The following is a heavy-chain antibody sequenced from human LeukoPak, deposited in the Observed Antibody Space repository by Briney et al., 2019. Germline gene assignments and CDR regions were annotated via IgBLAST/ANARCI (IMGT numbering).Heavy chain of an antibody. V-gene: IGHV3-23*01. CDR1: GFTFSSYA. CDR2: ITSGGST. D-gene: IGHD1-7*01. Sequence: GGSLRLSCAASGFTFSSYAMSWVRRAPGKGLEWVSIITSGGSTYYADSVKGRFTISRDNSKNTLYLQMNSLSAEDTAVYYCAKDKKWDYHFDYWGQGTLVSVSS. J-gene: IGHJ4*02. CDR3: AKDKKWDYHFDY.